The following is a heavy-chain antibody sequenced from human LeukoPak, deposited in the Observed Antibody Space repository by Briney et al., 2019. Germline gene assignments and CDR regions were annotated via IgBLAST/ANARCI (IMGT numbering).Heavy chain of an antibody. CDR3: ARAYRGVATICSRVDWFDP. D-gene: IGHD5-12*01. J-gene: IGHJ5*02. Sequence: SETLSLTCTVSGGSISSYYWSWIRQPAGKGLEWIGRIYTSGSTNYNPSLKSRVTMSVDTSKNQFSLKLSSVTAADTAVYYCARAYRGVATICSRVDWFDPWGQGTLVTVSS. CDR1: GGSISSYY. V-gene: IGHV4-4*07. CDR2: IYTSGST.